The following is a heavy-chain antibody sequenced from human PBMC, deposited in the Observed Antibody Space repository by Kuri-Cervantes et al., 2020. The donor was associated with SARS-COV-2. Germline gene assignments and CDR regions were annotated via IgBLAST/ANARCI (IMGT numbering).Heavy chain of an antibody. CDR3: ARDSFLEWLLSPEYFDY. CDR2: ISSSSSTI. CDR1: GFTFSSYS. V-gene: IGHV3-48*02. D-gene: IGHD3-3*01. Sequence: GESLKISCAASGFTFSSYSMNWVRQAPGKGLEWVSYISSSSSTIYYADSVKGRFTISRDNAKNSLYLQMNSLRDEDTAVYYRARDSFLEWLLSPEYFDYWGQGTLVTVSS. J-gene: IGHJ4*02.